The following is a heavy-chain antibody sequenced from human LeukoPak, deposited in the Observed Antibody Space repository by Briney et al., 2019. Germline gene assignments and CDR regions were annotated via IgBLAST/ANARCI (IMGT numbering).Heavy chain of an antibody. V-gene: IGHV4-4*07. CDR1: GGSISSYY. CDR2: IYTSGST. CDR3: ARDLADDSSGHYYYYGMDV. Sequence: SETLSLTCTVSGGSISSYYWSWIRQPAGKGLEWIGRIYTSGSTNYNPSLKSRVTMSVDTSKNQFSLKLSSVTAADTAVYYCARDLADDSSGHYYYYGMDVWGQGTTVTVSS. J-gene: IGHJ6*02. D-gene: IGHD3-22*01.